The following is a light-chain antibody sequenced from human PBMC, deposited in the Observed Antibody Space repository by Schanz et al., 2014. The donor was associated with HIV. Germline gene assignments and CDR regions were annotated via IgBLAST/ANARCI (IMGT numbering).Light chain of an antibody. CDR1: QSVSSSY. CDR2: AAS. CDR3: QHSYSAPYT. V-gene: IGKV3-20*01. Sequence: EIVLTQSPGTLSLSPGERATLSCRASQSVSSSYLAWYQQKPGQAPTLLIYAASSRASGIPDRFSGSGSGADFTLAISGLEPEDFASYYGQHSYSAPYTFGPGTKIDVK. J-gene: IGKJ3*01.